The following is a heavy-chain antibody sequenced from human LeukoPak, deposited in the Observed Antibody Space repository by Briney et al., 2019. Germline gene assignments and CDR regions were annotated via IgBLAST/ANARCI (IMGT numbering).Heavy chain of an antibody. V-gene: IGHV3-11*04. CDR2: ISSSGSTI. CDR1: GFTFSDYY. Sequence: GGSLRLSCAASGFTFSDYYMSWIRQAPGKGLEWVSYISSSGSTIYYADSVKGRFTISRDNSKNTLYLQMNSLRAEDTAVYYCARADCSGGSCYSGDYFDYWGQGTLVTVSS. J-gene: IGHJ4*02. CDR3: ARADCSGGSCYSGDYFDY. D-gene: IGHD2-15*01.